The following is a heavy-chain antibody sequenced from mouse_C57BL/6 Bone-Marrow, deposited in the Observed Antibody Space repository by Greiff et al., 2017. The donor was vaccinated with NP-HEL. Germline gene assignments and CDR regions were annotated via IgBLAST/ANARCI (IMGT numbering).Heavy chain of an antibody. V-gene: IGHV1-39*01. CDR1: GYSFTDYN. CDR3: ARNDYGSSYGYFDV. J-gene: IGHJ1*03. CDR2: INPNYGTT. D-gene: IGHD1-1*01. Sequence: VQLQQSGPELVKPGASVKISCKASGYSFTDYNMNWVKQSTGKSLEWIGVINPNYGTTSYNQKFKGKATLTVDQSSSTAYMQLNSLTSEDSAVYYCARNDYGSSYGYFDVWGTGTTVTVAS.